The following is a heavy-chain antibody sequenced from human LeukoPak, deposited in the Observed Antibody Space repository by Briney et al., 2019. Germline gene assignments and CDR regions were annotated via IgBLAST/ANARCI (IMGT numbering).Heavy chain of an antibody. CDR2: ISPYNGNT. D-gene: IGHD3-22*01. J-gene: IGHJ4*02. CDR3: ARKPGTSSVVYYFDY. CDR1: GYIFTSYG. V-gene: IGHV1-18*01. Sequence: GASVKVSCKASGYIFTSYGITWVRQAPGQGLEWMGWISPYNGNTDYEQKLQGRVTMTTDTSTNTAYLELRSLKSDDTAVYYCARKPGTSSVVYYFDYWGQGTLVTVSS.